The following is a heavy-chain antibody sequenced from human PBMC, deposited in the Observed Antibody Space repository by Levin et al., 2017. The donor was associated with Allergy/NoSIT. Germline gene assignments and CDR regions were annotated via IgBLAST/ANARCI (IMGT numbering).Heavy chain of an antibody. V-gene: IGHV3-74*01. Sequence: GGSLRLSCAASGFTFSSYWMHWVRQAPGKGLVWVSRINSDGSSTSYADSVKGRFTISRDNAKNTLYLQMNSLRAEDTAVYYCASHPDLRISYYYYYMDVWGKGTTVTVSS. J-gene: IGHJ6*03. CDR2: INSDGSST. CDR1: GFTFSSYW. D-gene: IGHD5/OR15-5a*01. CDR3: ASHPDLRISYYYYYMDV.